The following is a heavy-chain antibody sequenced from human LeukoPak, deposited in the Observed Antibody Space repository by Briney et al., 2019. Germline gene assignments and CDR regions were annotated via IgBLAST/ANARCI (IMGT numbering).Heavy chain of an antibody. CDR1: GGSISSFY. Sequence: SETLSLTCTVSGGSISSFYWNWIRQPPGKGLEWIGYIYYSGSTHYNPSLRGRVTISVDTPKNQFSLKLSSVTAADTAVYYCARVRRGAAEFDPWGQGTLVTVPS. CDR3: ARVRRGAAEFDP. J-gene: IGHJ5*02. V-gene: IGHV4-59*12. CDR2: IYYSGST. D-gene: IGHD6-13*01.